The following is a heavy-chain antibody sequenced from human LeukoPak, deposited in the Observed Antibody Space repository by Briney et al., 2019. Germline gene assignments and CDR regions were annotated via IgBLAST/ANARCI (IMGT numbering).Heavy chain of an antibody. CDR2: ISAYNGKT. CDR1: GYTFTRYG. D-gene: IGHD6-13*01. V-gene: IGHV1-18*01. Sequence: ASVKVYCKTSGYTFTRYGISWVRQAPGQGLEWMGWISAYNGKTNFAQKFQGRVTMTTDTSTSTAYMVLRSLRSDDTAVYYCARDVDSRSWFANWGQGTLVTVTS. J-gene: IGHJ5*02. CDR3: ARDVDSRSWFAN.